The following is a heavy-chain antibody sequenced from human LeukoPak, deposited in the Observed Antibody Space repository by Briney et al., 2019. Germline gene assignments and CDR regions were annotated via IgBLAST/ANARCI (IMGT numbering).Heavy chain of an antibody. CDR1: GFTFSSYE. J-gene: IGHJ4*02. Sequence: GGSLRLSCAASGFTFSSYEMNWVRQAPGKGLEWVSYISSSGSTIYYADSVKGRFIISRDNAKNSLYLQMNSLRAEDTAVYYCARAKPKNMVRGLIMRRESRYYFDYWGQGTLVTVSS. D-gene: IGHD3-10*01. CDR3: ARAKPKNMVRGLIMRRESRYYFDY. CDR2: ISSSGSTI. V-gene: IGHV3-48*03.